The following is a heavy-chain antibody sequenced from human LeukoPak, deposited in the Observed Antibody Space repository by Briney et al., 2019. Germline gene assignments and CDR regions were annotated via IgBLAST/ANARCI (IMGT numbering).Heavy chain of an antibody. CDR1: GGSISSYY. J-gene: IGHJ5*02. CDR3: ARGPYDSSGYESGPTNWFDP. D-gene: IGHD3-22*01. Sequence: SETLSLTCTVSGGSISSYYWSWIRQPPGKGLEWIGYIYYSGSTNYNPSLKSRVTISVDTSKNQFSLKLSSVTAADTAVYYCARGPYDSSGYESGPTNWFDPWGQGTLVTVSA. CDR2: IYYSGST. V-gene: IGHV4-59*08.